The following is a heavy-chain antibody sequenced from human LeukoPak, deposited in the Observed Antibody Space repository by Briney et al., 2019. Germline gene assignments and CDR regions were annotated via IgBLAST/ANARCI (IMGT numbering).Heavy chain of an antibody. V-gene: IGHV4-34*01. Sequence: SETLSLTCAVYGGSFSGYYWSWMRQPPGKGLEWIGEINHSGSTNYNPSLTSRVTISVDTSKNQFSLKLSSVTAADTAVYYCARGRLRFNYYGSGSSNWFDPWGQGTLVTVSS. J-gene: IGHJ5*02. CDR1: GGSFSGYY. CDR3: ARGRLRFNYYGSGSSNWFDP. D-gene: IGHD3-10*01. CDR2: INHSGST.